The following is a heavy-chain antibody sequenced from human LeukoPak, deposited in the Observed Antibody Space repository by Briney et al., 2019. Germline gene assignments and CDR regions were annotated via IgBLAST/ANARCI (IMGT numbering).Heavy chain of an antibody. CDR2: IYYSGST. V-gene: IGHV4-59*01. J-gene: IGHJ4*02. CDR3: AKDPTPYSSSSDYFDY. Sequence: PSETLSLTCTVSGGSISSYYWSWIRQPPGKGLEWIGYIYYSGSTNYNPSLKSRVTISVDTSKNQFSLKLSSVTAADTAVYYCAKDPTPYSSSSDYFDYWGQGTLVTVSS. CDR1: GGSISSYY. D-gene: IGHD6-6*01.